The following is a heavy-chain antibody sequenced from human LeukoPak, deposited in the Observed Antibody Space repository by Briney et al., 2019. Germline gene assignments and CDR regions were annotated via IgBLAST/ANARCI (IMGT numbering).Heavy chain of an antibody. CDR3: AKDLVRGYDFWSGSPLEY. D-gene: IGHD3-3*01. CDR1: GFSFSSYV. J-gene: IGHJ4*02. V-gene: IGHV3-64*02. Sequence: PGGSLRLSCAASGFSFSSYVMHWVRQAPGKGLEYVSAISSNGGETYYADSVNGRFTISRDNSKNALYLQMGSLRVEDMAVYYCAKDLVRGYDFWSGSPLEYWGQGTLVTVSS. CDR2: ISSNGGET.